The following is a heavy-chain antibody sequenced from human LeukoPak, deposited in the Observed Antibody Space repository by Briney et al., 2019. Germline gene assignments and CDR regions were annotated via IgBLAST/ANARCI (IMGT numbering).Heavy chain of an antibody. D-gene: IGHD3-22*01. CDR1: GGSFSGYY. Sequence: SETLSLTCAVYGGSFSGYYWSWIRQPPGKGLEWIGEINHSGSTNYNPSLKSRATISVDTSKNQFSLKLSSVTAADTAVYYCASGDSSGYSDYWGQGTLVTVSS. V-gene: IGHV4-34*01. J-gene: IGHJ4*02. CDR2: INHSGST. CDR3: ASGDSSGYSDY.